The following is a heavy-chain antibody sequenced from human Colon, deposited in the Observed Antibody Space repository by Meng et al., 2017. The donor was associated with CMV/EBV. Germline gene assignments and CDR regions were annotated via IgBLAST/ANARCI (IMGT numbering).Heavy chain of an antibody. CDR3: TRVLSTWRGQLLCDDF. CDR1: GFTIGNHA. CDR2: IRSKANGGTT. Sequence: GGSLRLSCRVSGFTIGNHAMSWVRQAPGKGLEWVGSIRSKANGGTTEYAASVRGRFTISRDDSESIAYLQMNSLKAEDTAMYYCTRVLSTWRGQLLCDDFWGQGTLVTVSS. V-gene: IGHV3-49*04. J-gene: IGHJ4*02. D-gene: IGHD2-2*01.